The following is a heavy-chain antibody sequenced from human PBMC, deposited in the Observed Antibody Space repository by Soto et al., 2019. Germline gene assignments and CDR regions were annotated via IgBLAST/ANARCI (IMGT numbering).Heavy chain of an antibody. D-gene: IGHD2-15*01. J-gene: IGHJ6*02. Sequence: LTCTVSGGSISSGDYYWSWIRQHPGKGLEWIGFIYYSGSTYYNPSLKSRVNLSLDTSKKQCSLRLSSVTAGDTAVYYCARDKGGPLGGYGIDVWGQGTTVTVSS. CDR1: GGSISSGDYY. CDR2: IYYSGST. V-gene: IGHV4-31*03. CDR3: ARDKGGPLGGYGIDV.